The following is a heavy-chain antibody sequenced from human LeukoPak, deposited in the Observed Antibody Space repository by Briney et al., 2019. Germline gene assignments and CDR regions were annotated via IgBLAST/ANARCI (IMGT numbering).Heavy chain of an antibody. CDR3: ATSLGPLTDY. J-gene: IGHJ4*02. D-gene: IGHD7-27*01. CDR2: INSDGSST. CDR1: GFTFRTYW. V-gene: IGHV3-74*01. Sequence: PGGSLRLSCAASGFTFRTYWMHWVRQAPGKGLVWVSRINSDGSSTTYADSVKGRFTMSRDNAKSTPYLQMSSLRAEDTAVYYCATSLGPLTDYWGQGTLVTVSS.